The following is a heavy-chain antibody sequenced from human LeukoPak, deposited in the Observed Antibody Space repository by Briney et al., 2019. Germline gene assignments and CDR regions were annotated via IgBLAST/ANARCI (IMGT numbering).Heavy chain of an antibody. CDR1: GFTFSTYW. CDR3: ASLVVTAIPARYGMDV. V-gene: IGHV3-7*01. Sequence: SGGSLRLSCAASGFTFSTYWMTWVRQAPGKGLGWVPNINQDGREKTYVDSVKGRFTISRDNAKNSLYLQMNSLRAEDTAVYYCASLVVTAIPARYGMDVWGQGTTVTVSS. CDR2: INQDGREK. J-gene: IGHJ6*02. D-gene: IGHD2-21*02.